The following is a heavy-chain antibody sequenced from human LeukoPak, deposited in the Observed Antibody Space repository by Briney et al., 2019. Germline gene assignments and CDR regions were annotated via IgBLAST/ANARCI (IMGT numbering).Heavy chain of an antibody. CDR2: IYYSGST. V-gene: IGHV4-39*01. CDR3: ASQLEWELRSDAFDI. Sequence: SETLSLTCTVSGGSISSSSYYWGWIRQPPGKGLEWIGSIYYSGSTYYNPSLKSRVTISVDTSKNQFSLKLSSVTAADTAVYYCASQLEWELRSDAFDIWGQGTMVTVSS. D-gene: IGHD1-26*01. J-gene: IGHJ3*02. CDR1: GGSISSSSYY.